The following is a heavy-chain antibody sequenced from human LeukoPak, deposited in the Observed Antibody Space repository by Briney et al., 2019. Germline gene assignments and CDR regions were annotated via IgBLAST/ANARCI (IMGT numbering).Heavy chain of an antibody. J-gene: IGHJ4*02. D-gene: IGHD1-14*01. CDR1: GFTFNSYW. V-gene: IGHV3-74*01. CDR2: INSDESGS. Sequence: SGGSLRLSCAASGFTFNSYWMHWVRQAPGKGLVWVSRINSDESGSSYADSVKGRFTISRDNAKNTLYLQMDSLRAEDTAVYYCARGRYTQEWGQGTLVTVSS. CDR3: ARGRYTQE.